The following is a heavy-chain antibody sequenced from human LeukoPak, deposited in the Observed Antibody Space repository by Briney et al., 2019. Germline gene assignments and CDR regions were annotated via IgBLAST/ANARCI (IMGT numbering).Heavy chain of an antibody. CDR3: VAGTTY. CDR2: IKQDGSQK. D-gene: IGHD6-19*01. Sequence: SGGSLRLSCAASGFTFSNFWMTWVRQAPGKGLEWMAIIKQDGSQKYYVDSVKGRFTISRDNARNSLYLQMNSLRAEDTAVYWAVAGTTYWGQGTLVTVSS. CDR1: GFTFSNFW. V-gene: IGHV3-7*05. J-gene: IGHJ4*02.